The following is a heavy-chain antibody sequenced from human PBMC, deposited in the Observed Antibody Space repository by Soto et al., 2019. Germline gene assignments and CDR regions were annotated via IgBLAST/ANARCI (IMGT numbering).Heavy chain of an antibody. D-gene: IGHD3-10*02. Sequence: SETLSLTCAVDGGSFSGYYWTWIRQPPGKGLEWIGEITHSGSTNYNPALKSRVTISVDTTKNQFSLNLNSVTAADTAVYYWTRSSVRCWYYWGQGTLVTVSS. CDR3: TRSSVRCWYY. CDR2: ITHSGST. V-gene: IGHV4-34*01. CDR1: GGSFSGYY. J-gene: IGHJ4*02.